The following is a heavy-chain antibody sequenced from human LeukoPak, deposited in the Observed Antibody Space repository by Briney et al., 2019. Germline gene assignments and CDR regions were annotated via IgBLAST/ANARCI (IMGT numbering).Heavy chain of an antibody. D-gene: IGHD3-22*01. Sequence: SETLSLTCTVSGGSISSYYWSWIRQPPGKGLEWIGYIYYSGSTNYNPSLKSRVTISVDTSKNQFSLKLSSVTAADTAVYYCARHYYYDSSGYWNFDYWGQGTLVTVSS. CDR2: IYYSGST. V-gene: IGHV4-59*08. CDR3: ARHYYYDSSGYWNFDY. J-gene: IGHJ4*02. CDR1: GGSISSYY.